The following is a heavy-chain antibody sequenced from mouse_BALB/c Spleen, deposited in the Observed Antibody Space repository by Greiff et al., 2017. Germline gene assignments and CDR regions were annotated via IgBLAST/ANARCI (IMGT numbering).Heavy chain of an antibody. Sequence: VQLQESGPGLVAPSQSLSITCTVSGFSLTSYGVHWVRQPPGKGLEWLGVIWAGGSTNYNSALMSRLSISKDNSKSQVFLKMNSLQTDDTAMYYCARAYYDYDDGSWFAYWGQGTLVTVSA. CDR2: IWAGGST. CDR1: GFSLTSYG. CDR3: ARAYYDYDDGSWFAY. D-gene: IGHD2-4*01. J-gene: IGHJ3*01. V-gene: IGHV2-9*02.